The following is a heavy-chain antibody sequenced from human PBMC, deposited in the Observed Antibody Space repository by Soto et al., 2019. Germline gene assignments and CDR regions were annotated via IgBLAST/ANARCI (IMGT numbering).Heavy chain of an antibody. V-gene: IGHV2-26*01. CDR2: ILSNDDK. J-gene: IGHJ5*02. D-gene: IGHD2-2*01. CDR3: ALIKVCSRTDCFLAAFDP. CDR1: GLSLNNGRLG. Sequence: SGPTLVNPTETLTLTCTVSGLSLNNGRLGVSWIRQPPGKPLEWLAHILSNDDKSSSTSLKSRLTISKDTSRSKVILTMTNMDPVDSATYYCALIKVCSRTDCFLAAFDPWGQGTLVTVSS.